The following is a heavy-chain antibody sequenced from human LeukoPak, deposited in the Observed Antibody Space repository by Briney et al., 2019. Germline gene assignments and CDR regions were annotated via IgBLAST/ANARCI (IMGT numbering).Heavy chain of an antibody. D-gene: IGHD3-9*01. CDR1: GGSISSGGYY. Sequence: SQTLSLTCTVSGGSISSGGYYWSWIRQHPGKGLEWIGYIYHSGSTYYNPSLKSRVTISVDRSKNQFSLKLSSVTAADTAVYYCARTIPNILTGYFPNWFDPWGQGTLVTVSS. J-gene: IGHJ5*02. V-gene: IGHV4-30-2*01. CDR3: ARTIPNILTGYFPNWFDP. CDR2: IYHSGST.